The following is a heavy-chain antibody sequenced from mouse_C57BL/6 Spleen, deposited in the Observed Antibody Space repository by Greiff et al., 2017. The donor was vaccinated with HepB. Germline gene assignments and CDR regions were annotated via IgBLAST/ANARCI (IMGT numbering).Heavy chain of an antibody. J-gene: IGHJ2*01. V-gene: IGHV1-15*01. CDR1: GYTFTDYE. CDR3: TKIYYGIFDY. D-gene: IGHD2-1*01. Sequence: QVHVKQSGAELVRPGASVTLSCKASGYTFTDYEMHWVKQTPVHGLEWIGAIDPETGGTAYNQKFKGKAILTADKSSSTAYMELRSLTSADSAVYYCTKIYYGIFDYWGQGTTLTVSS. CDR2: IDPETGGT.